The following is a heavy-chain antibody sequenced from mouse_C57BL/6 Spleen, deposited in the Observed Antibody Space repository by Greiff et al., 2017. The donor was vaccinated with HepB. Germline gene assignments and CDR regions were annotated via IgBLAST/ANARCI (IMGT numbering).Heavy chain of an antibody. CDR2: IWGGGST. CDR1: GFSLTSYG. V-gene: IGHV2-9*01. J-gene: IGHJ4*01. CDR3: SKYEYGPYYAMDY. Sequence: VKVVESGPGLVAPSQSLSITCTVSGFSLTSYGVDWVRQPPGKGLEWLGVIWGGGSTNYNSALMSRLSISKDNYKSQVLIKMNSLQTDDTAMYYCSKYEYGPYYAMDYWGQGTSLTVSS. D-gene: IGHD1-1*02.